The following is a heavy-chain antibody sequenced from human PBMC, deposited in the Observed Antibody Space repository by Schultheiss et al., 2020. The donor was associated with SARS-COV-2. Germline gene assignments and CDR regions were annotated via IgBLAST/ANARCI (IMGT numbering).Heavy chain of an antibody. V-gene: IGHV3-7*01. CDR1: GFTFSSYW. D-gene: IGHD6-19*01. J-gene: IGHJ4*02. Sequence: GGSLRLSCAASGFTFSSYWMSWVRQAPGKGLEWVANIKQDGSEKYYVDSVKGRFTISRDNAKNSLYLQMNSLRAEDTAVYYCARPRTKGQWLGSFDYWGQGTVVTVSS. CDR2: IKQDGSEK. CDR3: ARPRTKGQWLGSFDY.